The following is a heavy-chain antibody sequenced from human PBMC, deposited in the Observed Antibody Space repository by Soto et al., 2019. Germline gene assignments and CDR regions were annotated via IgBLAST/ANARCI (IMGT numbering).Heavy chain of an antibody. CDR3: ARGRFNAFGI. J-gene: IGHJ3*02. CDR1: GDSVSSNSVA. CDR2: TYYRSKWYN. Sequence: SQTLSLTCAIFGDSVSSNSVAWNWIRQSPSRGLEWLGRTYYRSKWYNDYGVTVKGRITINPDTSKNQFSLQLNSVTPEDTAVNYCARGRFNAFGIWGQGTMVTGSS. D-gene: IGHD3-3*01. V-gene: IGHV6-1*01.